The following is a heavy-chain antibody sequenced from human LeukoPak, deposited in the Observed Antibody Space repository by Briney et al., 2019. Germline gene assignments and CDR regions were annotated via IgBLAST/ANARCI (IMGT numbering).Heavy chain of an antibody. J-gene: IGHJ4*02. CDR1: GGSISSYY. CDR2: IYYSGST. D-gene: IGHD4-11*01. CDR3: AREGVTKYYFDY. Sequence: PSETLFLTCTVSGGSISSYYWSWIRQSPGKGLEWIGYIYYSGSTNYNPSLKSRVTISVDTSKNQFSLKLSSVTAADTAVYYCAREGVTKYYFDYWGQGTLVTVSS. V-gene: IGHV4-59*01.